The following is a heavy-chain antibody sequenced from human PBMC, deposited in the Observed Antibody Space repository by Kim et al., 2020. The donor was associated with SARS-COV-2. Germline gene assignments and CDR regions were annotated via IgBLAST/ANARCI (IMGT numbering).Heavy chain of an antibody. J-gene: IGHJ3*02. CDR2: ISDSSSFI. CDR3: ARDSDSSGNDAFAI. V-gene: IGHV3-21*01. CDR1: GFTFSDYS. Sequence: GGSLRLSCAVSGFTFSDYSMHWVRQAPGKGLEWVSGISDSSSFIYYVDSVKGRFTISRDNAKNSLYLQMDSLRDEDTAVYYCARDSDSSGNDAFAIWGQGATVTVSS. D-gene: IGHD3-22*01.